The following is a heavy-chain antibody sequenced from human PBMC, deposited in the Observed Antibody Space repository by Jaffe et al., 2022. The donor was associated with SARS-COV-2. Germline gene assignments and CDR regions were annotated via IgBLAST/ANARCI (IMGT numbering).Heavy chain of an antibody. D-gene: IGHD2-15*01. V-gene: IGHV3-9*01. J-gene: IGHJ6*02. CDR2: ISWNSGSI. CDR1: GFTFDDYA. CDR3: AKDHVVVAANGDYYYYYGMDV. Sequence: EVQLVESGGGLVQPGRSLRLSCAASGFTFDDYAMHWVRQAPGKGLEWVSGISWNSGSIGYADSVKGRFTISRDNAKNSLYLQMNSLRAEDTALYYCAKDHVVVAANGDYYYYYGMDVWGQGTTVTVSS.